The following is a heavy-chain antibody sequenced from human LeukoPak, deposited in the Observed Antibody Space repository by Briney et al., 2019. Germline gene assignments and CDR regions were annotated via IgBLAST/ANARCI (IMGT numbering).Heavy chain of an antibody. CDR2: ISWDGDST. D-gene: IGHD2-2*01. V-gene: IGHV3-43*01. CDR1: GFPFDLYT. J-gene: IGHJ6*03. CDR3: AKDCEYQLPHGYYYYYMDV. Sequence: GGVLSLPCAASGFPFDLYTLHWLRQAPGEGLDWVTHISWDGDSTYYADSVKGRITIYRDNSKNSVYVQCNSRGNDDVALCECAKDCEYQLPHGYYYYYMDVWGRGTTVTVSS.